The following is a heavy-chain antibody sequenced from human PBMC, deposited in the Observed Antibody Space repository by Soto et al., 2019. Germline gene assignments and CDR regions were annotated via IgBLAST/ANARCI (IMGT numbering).Heavy chain of an antibody. CDR2: FNSNSGGT. CDR1: GYTFTGHY. D-gene: IGHD6-13*01. V-gene: IGHV1-2*02. J-gene: IGHJ4*02. Sequence: QVQLVQSGAEVKESGASVKVSCKASGYTFTGHYIHWVRQAPGQGLEWMGWFNSNSGGTNYAQKFQGRVTMTRDTSISTAYMELRRLRSDDTAVYYCAAWAAASTGYFDYWGQGTLVTVSS. CDR3: AAWAAASTGYFDY.